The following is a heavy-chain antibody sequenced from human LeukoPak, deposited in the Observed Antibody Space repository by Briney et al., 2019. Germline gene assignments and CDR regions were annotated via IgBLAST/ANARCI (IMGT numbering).Heavy chain of an antibody. Sequence: GESLKISCKGSGYIFTSYWIGWVRQMPGKGLEWMGIIYPGDSDTRYSPSFQGQVTISADKSISTAYLQWSSLKASDTAMYYCAREFWAYCSSTSCYDIDYWGQGTLVTVSS. CDR1: GYIFTSYW. CDR2: IYPGDSDT. J-gene: IGHJ4*02. CDR3: AREFWAYCSSTSCYDIDY. D-gene: IGHD2-2*01. V-gene: IGHV5-51*01.